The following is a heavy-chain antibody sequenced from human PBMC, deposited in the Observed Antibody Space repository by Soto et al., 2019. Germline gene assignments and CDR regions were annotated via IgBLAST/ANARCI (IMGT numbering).Heavy chain of an antibody. J-gene: IGHJ6*02. CDR3: ARNGTQTGYSYGMDV. CDR1: GGTFSDFT. D-gene: IGHD1-1*01. CDR2: IIPIFDTA. Sequence: VKVSCKASGGTFSDFTINWVRQAPGQRLEWMGGIIPIFDTANYAEKFQGRVTITADESTSTSFMEVSSLRSEDTAVYYCARNGTQTGYSYGMDVWGQGTMVTVSS. V-gene: IGHV1-69*13.